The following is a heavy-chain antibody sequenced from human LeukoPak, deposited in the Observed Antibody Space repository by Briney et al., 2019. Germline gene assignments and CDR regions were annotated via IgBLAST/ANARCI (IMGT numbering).Heavy chain of an antibody. Sequence: GRSLRLSCAASGFTFSSYGMHWVRQAPGKGLEWVAVIWYDGSNKYYADSVKGRFTISRDNSKNTLYLQMNSLRAEDTAVHYCARGASSWLRGAFDIWGQGTMVTVSS. J-gene: IGHJ3*02. CDR2: IWYDGSNK. CDR1: GFTFSSYG. CDR3: ARGASSWLRGAFDI. D-gene: IGHD6-13*01. V-gene: IGHV3-33*01.